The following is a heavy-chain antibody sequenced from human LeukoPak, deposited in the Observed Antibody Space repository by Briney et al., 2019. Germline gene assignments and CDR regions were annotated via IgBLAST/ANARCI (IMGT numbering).Heavy chain of an antibody. CDR2: ISSSSSTI. CDR1: GFTFSSYS. D-gene: IGHD6-13*01. V-gene: IGHV3-48*01. J-gene: IGHJ4*02. CDR3: ARDPGIAAGY. Sequence: GGSLRLSCAASGFTFSSYSMNWVRQAPGKGLEWVSYISSSSSTIYYADSVKGRFTISRDNAKNSLYLQINSLRAEDTAVYYCARDPGIAAGYWGQGTLVTVSS.